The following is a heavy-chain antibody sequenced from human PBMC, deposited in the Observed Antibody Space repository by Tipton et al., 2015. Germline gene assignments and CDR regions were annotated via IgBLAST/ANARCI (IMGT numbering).Heavy chain of an antibody. CDR2: IYYSGST. J-gene: IGHJ4*02. CDR3: ATLNAAALAY. D-gene: IGHD6-6*01. V-gene: IGHV4-61*01. Sequence: LRLSCTVSGASVSSGTYYWSWIRQPPGKGLEWIGYIYYSGSTNYNPSLKSRVTISVDTSKNQFSLKLSSVTAADTAVYYCATLNAAALAYWGQGTLVTVSS. CDR1: GASVSSGTYY.